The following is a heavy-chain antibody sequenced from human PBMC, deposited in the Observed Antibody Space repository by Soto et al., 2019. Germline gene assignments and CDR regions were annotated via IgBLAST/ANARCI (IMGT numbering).Heavy chain of an antibody. Sequence: QVQLVESGGGVVQPGRSLRLSCAASGFTFKNHAMHWVRQAPGKGLEWVAVISLDGTNRYYGDSVKGRFTISRDNFKYTLYLQMNSLRPEDTAMYYCAKDRRPLAMVYYGMDVWGQGTTVIVSS. CDR3: AKDRRPLAMVYYGMDV. D-gene: IGHD5-18*01. CDR1: GFTFKNHA. V-gene: IGHV3-30*18. CDR2: ISLDGTNR. J-gene: IGHJ6*02.